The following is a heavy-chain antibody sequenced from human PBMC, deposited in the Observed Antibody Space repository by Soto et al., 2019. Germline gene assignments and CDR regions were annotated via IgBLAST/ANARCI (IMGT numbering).Heavy chain of an antibody. Sequence: QVQLVESGGGVVQPGGSLRLSCAASGFTFTTYGMHWLRQAPGKGLEWVAVVSYDGSEQYYADSVKGRFSVSRDRSMNTVYLQMNSLIAEDTDMYFCAKEHSGLYSRHYFDFWGQGTLVTVSS. V-gene: IGHV3-30*18. CDR3: AKEHSGLYSRHYFDF. D-gene: IGHD6-19*01. J-gene: IGHJ4*02. CDR2: VSYDGSEQ. CDR1: GFTFTTYG.